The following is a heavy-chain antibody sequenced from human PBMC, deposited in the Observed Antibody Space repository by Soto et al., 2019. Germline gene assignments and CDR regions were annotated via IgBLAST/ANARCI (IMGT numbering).Heavy chain of an antibody. D-gene: IGHD3-3*01. CDR2: IYHSGST. CDR1: GGSISSSNW. Sequence: SETLSLTCAVSGGSISSSNWWSWVRQPPGKGLEWIGGIYHSGSTNYNPSLKSRVTISVGKSKNQFSLKLSSVTAADTAVYYCAREGASITIFGVAKGAWFDPWGQGTLVTVSS. J-gene: IGHJ5*02. V-gene: IGHV4-4*02. CDR3: AREGASITIFGVAKGAWFDP.